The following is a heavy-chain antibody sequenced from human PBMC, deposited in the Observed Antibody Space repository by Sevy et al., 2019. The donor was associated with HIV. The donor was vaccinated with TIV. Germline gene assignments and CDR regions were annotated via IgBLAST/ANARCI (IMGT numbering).Heavy chain of an antibody. J-gene: IGHJ6*02. CDR2: IIPIFGTA. Sequence: ASVKVSCKASGGTFSSYAISWVRQAPGQGLEWMGGIIPIFGTANYAQKFQGRVTITADESTSTAYMELSSLRSEDTAVYYGARERGGSYYHYYYYYGMDVWGQGTTVTVSS. V-gene: IGHV1-69*13. D-gene: IGHD1-26*01. CDR1: GGTFSSYA. CDR3: ARERGGSYYHYYYYYGMDV.